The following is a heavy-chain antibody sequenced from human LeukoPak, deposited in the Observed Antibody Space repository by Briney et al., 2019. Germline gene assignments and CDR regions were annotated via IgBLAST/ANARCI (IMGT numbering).Heavy chain of an antibody. CDR2: TYYRSKWYN. D-gene: IGHD6-13*01. J-gene: IGHJ4*02. Sequence: SQTLSLTFAISGYSVSSNSAAWNWIRQSPSRGLEWLGSTYYRSKWYNDYEVSVKSRITINPDTENTQFSLQLNSVTPADTAVYYCARGSQQLATFDYWGQGTLVTVSS. V-gene: IGHV6-1*01. CDR3: ARGSQQLATFDY. CDR1: GYSVSSNSAA.